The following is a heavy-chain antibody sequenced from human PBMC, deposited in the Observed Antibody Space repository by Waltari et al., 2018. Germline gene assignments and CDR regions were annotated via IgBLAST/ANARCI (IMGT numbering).Heavy chain of an antibody. J-gene: IGHJ6*03. D-gene: IGHD3-22*01. Sequence: QVQLQESGPGLVKPSQTLSLTCTVSGGSISSGDYYWSWLRQPPGKGLAWIGYIYYSGSTYYNPSLKSRVTISVDTSKNQFSLKLSSVTAADTAVYYCARESPGTGSGYYFTHYYYYMDVWGKGTTVTVSS. V-gene: IGHV4-30-4*08. CDR2: IYYSGST. CDR3: ARESPGTGSGYYFTHYYYYMDV. CDR1: GGSISSGDYY.